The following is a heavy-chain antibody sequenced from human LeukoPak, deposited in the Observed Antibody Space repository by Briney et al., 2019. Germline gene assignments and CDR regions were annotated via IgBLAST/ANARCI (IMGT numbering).Heavy chain of an antibody. CDR3: AKGISSPLYYFDN. CDR2: ISSSSSHI. J-gene: IGHJ4*02. Sequence: GGSLRLSCAASGFTFSNYAMRWVRQAPGKGLEWVPSISSSSSHIYYADSVRGRFTISRDNSGNTLYLQMNSLRAEDTAIYYCAKGISSPLYYFDNWGQGILVTVSS. CDR1: GFTFSNYA. V-gene: IGHV3-23*01. D-gene: IGHD2-15*01.